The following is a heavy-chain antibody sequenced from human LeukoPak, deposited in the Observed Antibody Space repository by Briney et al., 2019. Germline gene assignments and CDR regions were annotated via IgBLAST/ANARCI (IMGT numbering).Heavy chain of an antibody. CDR1: GFTFTDYF. CDR2: ISGTGNTI. Sequence: PGGSLRLSCAASGFTFTDYFISWIRQSPGKGLEWISYISGTGNTIYYAGSVKGRFTISRDDAKNTLYLQMNDLRAEDTAVYYCARAGSFRFDYWGQGTLVTVSS. D-gene: IGHD3-10*01. V-gene: IGHV3-11*04. J-gene: IGHJ4*02. CDR3: ARAGSFRFDY.